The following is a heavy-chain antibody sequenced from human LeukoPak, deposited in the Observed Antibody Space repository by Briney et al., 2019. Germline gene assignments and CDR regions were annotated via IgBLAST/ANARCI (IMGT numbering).Heavy chain of an antibody. V-gene: IGHV4-59*01. CDR2: IYYSGST. D-gene: IGHD2-2*01. CDR3: ARAGTDIVVAHDY. J-gene: IGHJ4*02. CDR1: GGSISSYY. Sequence: PSETLSLTCTVSGGSISSYYWSWIRQPPGKGLEWIGYIYYSGSTNYNPSLKSRVTISVDTSKNQFSLKLSPVTAADTAVYYCARAGTDIVVAHDYWGQGTLVTVSS.